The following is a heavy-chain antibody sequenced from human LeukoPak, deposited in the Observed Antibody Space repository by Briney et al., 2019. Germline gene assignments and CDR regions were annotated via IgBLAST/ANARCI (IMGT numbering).Heavy chain of an antibody. J-gene: IGHJ4*02. CDR2: IYYSGST. V-gene: IGHV4-39*07. CDR3: ARGGSSGWYLVDY. Sequence: SETLSLTCTVSGGSISSSSYYWGWIRQPPGKGLEWIGSIYYSGSTYYNPSLKSRVTISVDTSKNQFSLKLSSVTAADPAVYYCARGGSSGWYLVDYWGQGTLVTVSS. CDR1: GGSISSSSYY. D-gene: IGHD6-19*01.